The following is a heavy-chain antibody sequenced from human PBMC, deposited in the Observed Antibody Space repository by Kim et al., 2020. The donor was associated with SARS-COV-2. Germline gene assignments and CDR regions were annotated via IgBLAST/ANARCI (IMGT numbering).Heavy chain of an antibody. Sequence: GGSLRLSCAASGFTFSSYAMHWVRQAPGKGLEWVAVISYDGSNKYYADSVKGRFTISRDNSKNTLYLQMNSLRAEDTAVYYCARDISRDGYKRFDYWGQGTLVTVSP. CDR3: ARDISRDGYKRFDY. CDR1: GFTFSSYA. J-gene: IGHJ4*02. CDR2: ISYDGSNK. D-gene: IGHD5-12*01. V-gene: IGHV3-30-3*01.